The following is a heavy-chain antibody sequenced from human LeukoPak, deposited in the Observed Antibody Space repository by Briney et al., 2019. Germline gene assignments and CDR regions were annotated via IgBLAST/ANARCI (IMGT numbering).Heavy chain of an antibody. V-gene: IGHV1-69*05. D-gene: IGHD4-17*01. J-gene: IGHJ5*02. CDR1: GGTFNNSA. Sequence: SVEVSCKASGGTFNNSAISWVRQAPGQGLEWLGGIMPLFGTAGYAQKFQGRVTITKDESTRTVYLELTSLTSDDTAVYYCARDVHGDYGSGWFDPWGQGTLVSVSS. CDR3: ARDVHGDYGSGWFDP. CDR2: IMPLFGTA.